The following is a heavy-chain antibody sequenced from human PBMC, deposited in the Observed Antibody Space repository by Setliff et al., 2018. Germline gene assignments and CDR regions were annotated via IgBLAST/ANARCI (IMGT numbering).Heavy chain of an antibody. D-gene: IGHD3-3*01. CDR2: INHSGST. Sequence: SETLSLTCAVYGGSFSGYYWSWIRQPPGKGLEWIGEINHSGSTNYNPSLKSRVTISVDTSKNQFSLRLSSVTAADTAVYYCARRETYYNFWSGYYAYWGQGTLVTVSS. J-gene: IGHJ4*02. V-gene: IGHV4-34*01. CDR3: ARRETYYNFWSGYYAY. CDR1: GGSFSGYY.